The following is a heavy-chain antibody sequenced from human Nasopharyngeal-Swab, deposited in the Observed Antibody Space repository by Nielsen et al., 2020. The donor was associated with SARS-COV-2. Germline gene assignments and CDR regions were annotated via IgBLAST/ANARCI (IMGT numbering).Heavy chain of an antibody. Sequence: GESLKISCAASGINFGGYWMHWVRQAPGKGLEWVAVISYDGSNKYYADSVKGRFTISRDNSKNTLYLQMNSLRAEDTAVYYCARDPGGGMDVWGQGTTVTVSS. V-gene: IGHV3-30-3*01. CDR1: GINFGGYW. CDR2: ISYDGSNK. CDR3: ARDPGGGMDV. J-gene: IGHJ6*02.